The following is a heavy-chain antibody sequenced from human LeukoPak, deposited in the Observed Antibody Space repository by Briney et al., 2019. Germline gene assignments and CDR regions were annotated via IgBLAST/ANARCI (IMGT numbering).Heavy chain of an antibody. J-gene: IGHJ4*02. CDR2: ISGSGGST. CDR1: GFTFSSYA. D-gene: IGHD3-10*01. CDR3: AKPRSGSYSTYHFDY. V-gene: IGHV3-23*01. Sequence: GGSLRLSCAASGFTFSSYAMSWVRQAPGKGLEWVSAISGSGGSTYYADSVKGRFTISRDNSKNTPYLQMNSLRAEDTAVYYCAKPRSGSYSTYHFDYWGQGTLVTVSS.